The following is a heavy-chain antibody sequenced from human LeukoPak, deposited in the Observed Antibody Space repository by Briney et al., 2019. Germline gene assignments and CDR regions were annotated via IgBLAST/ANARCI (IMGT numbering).Heavy chain of an antibody. CDR2: IYYSGST. CDR1: GVSISRYY. Sequence: PSETLSLTCTVSGVSISRYYWSWIRQPPGKGLEWIGYIYYSGSTNYNPSLKSRVTISVDTSKNQFSLKLSSVTAADTAVYYCARRNVGYRSGQLDYWGQGTLVTVSS. CDR3: ARRNVGYRSGQLDY. D-gene: IGHD6-19*01. V-gene: IGHV4-59*01. J-gene: IGHJ4*02.